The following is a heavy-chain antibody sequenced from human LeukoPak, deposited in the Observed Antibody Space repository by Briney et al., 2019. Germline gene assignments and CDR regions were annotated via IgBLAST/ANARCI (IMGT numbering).Heavy chain of an antibody. CDR3: ARDGGGQDY. D-gene: IGHD6-25*01. V-gene: IGHV1-69*04. CDR1: GGTFSSYA. J-gene: IGHJ4*02. Sequence: ASVKVSCKASGGTFSSYAISWVRQAPGQGLEWMGRIIPILGIANYARKFQGRVTITADKSTSTAYMELSSLRSEDTAVYYCARDGGGQDYWGQGTLVTVSS. CDR2: IIPILGIA.